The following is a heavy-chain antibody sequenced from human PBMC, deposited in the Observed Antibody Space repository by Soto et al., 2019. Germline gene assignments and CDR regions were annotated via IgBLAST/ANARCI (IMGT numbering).Heavy chain of an antibody. CDR3: ARGGKELWFGDP. D-gene: IGHD3-10*01. V-gene: IGHV3-21*01. CDR2: ISSSSSYI. Sequence: WGSLRLSCAASGFTFSSYSMNWVRQAPGKGLEWVSSISSSSSYIYYADSVKGRFTISRDNAKNSLYLQMNSLRAEDTAVYYCARGGKELWFGDPLGQGTLVTVSS. J-gene: IGHJ5*02. CDR1: GFTFSSYS.